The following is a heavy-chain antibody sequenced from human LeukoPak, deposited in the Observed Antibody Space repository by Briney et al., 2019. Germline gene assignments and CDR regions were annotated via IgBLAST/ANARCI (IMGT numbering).Heavy chain of an antibody. CDR1: GGSFSGYY. V-gene: IGHV4-34*01. D-gene: IGHD1-26*01. J-gene: IGHJ3*02. CDR3: ARHPGLSYSGSYYSPNAFDI. Sequence: SSETLSHTCAVYGGSFSGYYWSWIRQPPGKGLEWIGEINHSGSTNYNPSLKSRVTMSVDTSKNQFSLKLSSVTAADTAVYYCARHPGLSYSGSYYSPNAFDIWGQGTMVTVSS. CDR2: INHSGST.